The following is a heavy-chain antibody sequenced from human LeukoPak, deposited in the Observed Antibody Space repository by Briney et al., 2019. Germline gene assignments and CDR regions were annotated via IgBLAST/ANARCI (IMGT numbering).Heavy chain of an antibody. Sequence: SVKVSCKASGGTFSSYAISWVRQAPGHGLEWMGRIFPILGIANYAQNFQGRATITADKTTSTAYAYMELSSLRSEETAVYYCAKTNYYDSSGYQGAGTYYYGMDVWGQGTTVTVSS. CDR3: AKTNYYDSSGYQGAGTYYYGMDV. D-gene: IGHD3-22*01. CDR2: IFPILGIA. J-gene: IGHJ6*02. CDR1: GGTFSSYA. V-gene: IGHV1-69*04.